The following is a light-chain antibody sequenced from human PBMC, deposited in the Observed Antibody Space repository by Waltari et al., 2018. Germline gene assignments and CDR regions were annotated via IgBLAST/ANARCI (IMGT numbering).Light chain of an antibody. J-gene: IGKJ5*01. CDR3: LQYYYTPRT. V-gene: IGKV4-1*01. CDR2: WAS. CDR1: QSVLYSSSNKNY. Sequence: DIVMTQSPDSLAASLGERATINCKSSQSVLYSSSNKNYLAWYQQKPGYPPKLLIYWASTRESGVPDRFSGSGSGTDFTLTISSLQAEDVAVYYCLQYYYTPRTFGQGTRLEIK.